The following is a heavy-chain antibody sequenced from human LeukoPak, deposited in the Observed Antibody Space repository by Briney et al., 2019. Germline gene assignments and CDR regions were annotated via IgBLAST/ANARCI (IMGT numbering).Heavy chain of an antibody. V-gene: IGHV3-7*01. J-gene: IGHJ6*02. CDR3: ARDDRGSSWYNYYYYYGMDV. Sequence: GGSLSLACAPSGFTFSSYWMSWVRQAPGKGREWVANIKQDGSEKYYVDSVKGRITISRDNAKDSLYLQMNSLRAEDTAVYYCARDDRGSSWYNYYYYYGMDVWGQGTTVTVSS. D-gene: IGHD6-13*01. CDR1: GFTFSSYW. CDR2: IKQDGSEK.